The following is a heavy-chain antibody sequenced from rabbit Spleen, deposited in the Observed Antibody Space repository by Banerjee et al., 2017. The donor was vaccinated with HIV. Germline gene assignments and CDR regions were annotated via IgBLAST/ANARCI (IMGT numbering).Heavy chain of an antibody. Sequence: QEQLVESGGGLVQPEGSLTLTCTASGFSFNNNYYMCWVRQTPGKGLEWIACIRGGGSSIRYYANWAKGRFTCSKTSSTTVTLQMTSLTAADTATYFCARNYVNAFDPWGQGTLVTVS. V-gene: IGHV1S45*01. J-gene: IGHJ2*01. D-gene: IGHD1-1*01. CDR1: GFSFNNNYY. CDR2: IRGGGSSIR. CDR3: ARNYVNAFDP.